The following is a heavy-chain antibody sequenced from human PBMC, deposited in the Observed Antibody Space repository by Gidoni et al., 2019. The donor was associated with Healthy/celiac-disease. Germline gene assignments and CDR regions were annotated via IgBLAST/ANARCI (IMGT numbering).Heavy chain of an antibody. CDR1: GFTFSNAW. V-gene: IGHV3-15*01. J-gene: IGHJ6*02. CDR3: GRANYYYGMDV. CDR2: IKSKTDGGTT. Sequence: EVQLVESGGGLVKHGGSLRLSCAASGFTFSNAWMSWVRQAPGKGLEWVGRIKSKTDGGTTDYAAPVKGRFTISRDDSKNTLYLQMNSLKTEDTAVYYCGRANYYYGMDVWGQGTTVTVSS.